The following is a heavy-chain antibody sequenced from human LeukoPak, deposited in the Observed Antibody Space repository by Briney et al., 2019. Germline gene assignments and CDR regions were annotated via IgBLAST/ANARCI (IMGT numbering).Heavy chain of an antibody. D-gene: IGHD6-13*01. Sequence: SETLSLTCTVSGGSVSSSAYYWGWIRQPPEKGLEWIGNIYYSGSTYYNPSLKSRVTISIDTSKNQFSLKLSSVTAADTAVYYCARVYYSNSYDYWYFDLWGRGTLVTVSS. CDR1: GGSVSSSAYY. J-gene: IGHJ2*01. CDR3: ARVYYSNSYDYWYFDL. V-gene: IGHV4-39*07. CDR2: IYYSGST.